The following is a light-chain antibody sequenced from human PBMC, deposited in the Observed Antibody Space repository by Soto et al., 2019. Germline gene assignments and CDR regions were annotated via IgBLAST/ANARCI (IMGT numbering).Light chain of an antibody. J-gene: IGKJ4*01. CDR1: QSVSSN. V-gene: IGKV3-15*01. Sequence: EIVMTQSPASLSVSPGETATLSCRASQSVSSNLAWYQQKPGQAPRLLIYGASTRATGIPARFSGSGSGTEFTLTITSLQSEDFAVSYCQHYNNWPLTFGGGTKVESK. CDR2: GAS. CDR3: QHYNNWPLT.